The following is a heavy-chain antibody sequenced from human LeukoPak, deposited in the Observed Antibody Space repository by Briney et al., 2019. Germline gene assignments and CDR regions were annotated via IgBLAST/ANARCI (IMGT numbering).Heavy chain of an antibody. Sequence: PGGSLRLSCAASGFTFSSYNMNWVRQAPGKGLEWIGSLYYSESTYYNPSLQSRVTISVDTSKNHLSLNLTSVTAADTAIFYCARHGGGGFDLWGRGTLVTVSS. D-gene: IGHD3-16*01. J-gene: IGHJ2*01. CDR3: ARHGGGGFDL. CDR2: LYYSEST. CDR1: GFTFSSYN. V-gene: IGHV4-39*01.